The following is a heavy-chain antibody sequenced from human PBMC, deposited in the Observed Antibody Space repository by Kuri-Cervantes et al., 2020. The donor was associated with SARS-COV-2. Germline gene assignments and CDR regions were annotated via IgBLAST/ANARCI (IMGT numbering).Heavy chain of an antibody. V-gene: IGHV3-21*04. CDR1: GFTFSSYW. CDR2: ISSSSSYI. J-gene: IGHJ4*02. D-gene: IGHD2-2*01. Sequence: GESLKISCSASGFTFSSYWMSWVRQAPGKGLEWVSSISSSSSYIYYADSVKGRFTISRDNSKSALFLQMDSLRVEDTAIYYCARASFAVVPAAPLYYFDSWGRGTLVTVSS. CDR3: ARASFAVVPAAPLYYFDS.